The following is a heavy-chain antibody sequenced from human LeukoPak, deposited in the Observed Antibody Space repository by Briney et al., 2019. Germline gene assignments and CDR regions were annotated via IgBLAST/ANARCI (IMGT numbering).Heavy chain of an antibody. Sequence: PGGSLRLSCTASGFTFSTYWMNWVRHAPGKGLGWVSRISGDGSSTYYADSVKGRFTISRDNAKNTVYLQMTSLRAEDTAMYYCARSWGGFGLWGQGTVVTVSS. CDR1: GFTFSTYW. V-gene: IGHV3-74*01. CDR2: ISGDGSST. D-gene: IGHD3-16*01. J-gene: IGHJ3*01. CDR3: ARSWGGFGL.